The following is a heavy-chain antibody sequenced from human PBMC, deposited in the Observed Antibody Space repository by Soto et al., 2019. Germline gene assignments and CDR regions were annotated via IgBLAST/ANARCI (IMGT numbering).Heavy chain of an antibody. CDR3: ARTVMGIAVAGNFDY. Sequence: LRRSCAASGFTFISYSMNWVRQAPGKGLEWVSSISSSSSYIYYADSVKGRFTISRDNAKNSLYLQMNSLRAEDTAVYYCARTVMGIAVAGNFDYWGQGTLVTVSS. CDR2: ISSSSSYI. D-gene: IGHD6-19*01. CDR1: GFTFISYS. J-gene: IGHJ4*02. V-gene: IGHV3-21*01.